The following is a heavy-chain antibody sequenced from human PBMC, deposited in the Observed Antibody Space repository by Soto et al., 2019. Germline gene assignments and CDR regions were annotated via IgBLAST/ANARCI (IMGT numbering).Heavy chain of an antibody. CDR1: GGSISSSSYY. D-gene: IGHD3-16*02. CDR2: IYYSGST. CDR3: ARGHGVISHLYYFDY. V-gene: IGHV4-39*07. J-gene: IGHJ4*02. Sequence: SETLSLTCIVSGGSISSSSYYWGWIRQPPGKGLEWIGSIYYSGSTYYNPSLKSRVTISVDTSKNQFSLKLSSVTAADTAVYYCARGHGVISHLYYFDYWGQGTLVTVSS.